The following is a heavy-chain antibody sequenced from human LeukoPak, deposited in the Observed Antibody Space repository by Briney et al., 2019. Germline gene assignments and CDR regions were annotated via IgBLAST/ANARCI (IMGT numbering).Heavy chain of an antibody. Sequence: GGSLRLSCVASGFGFTTHDMSWGRQAPGKGPEWVSSISGSGTGTYYTDSVKGRFTISRDTSKNTLYMQMNNLRVEDTAVYYCVKGYHFDWWGQGTLVTVPS. CDR2: ISGSGTGT. CDR1: GFGFTTHD. CDR3: VKGYHFDW. D-gene: IGHD1-26*01. V-gene: IGHV3-23*01. J-gene: IGHJ4*02.